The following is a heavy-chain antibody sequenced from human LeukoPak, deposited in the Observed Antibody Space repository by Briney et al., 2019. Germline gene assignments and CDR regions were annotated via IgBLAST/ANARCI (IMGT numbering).Heavy chain of an antibody. D-gene: IGHD6-13*01. J-gene: IGHJ4*02. CDR3: AGTPIAALDMGY. CDR2: ISSSGSTI. CDR1: GFTFSSYE. V-gene: IGHV3-48*03. Sequence: GGSLRLSCAASGFTFSSYEMNWVRQAPGKGLEWVSYISSSGSTIYYADSVKGRFTISRDNAKNSLYLRMNSLRAEDTAVYYCAGTPIAALDMGYWGQGTLVTVSS.